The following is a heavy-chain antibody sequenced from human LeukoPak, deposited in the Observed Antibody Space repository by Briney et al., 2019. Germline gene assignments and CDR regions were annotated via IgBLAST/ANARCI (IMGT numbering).Heavy chain of an antibody. J-gene: IGHJ6*03. CDR2: INHSGST. V-gene: IGHV4-34*01. Sequence: SETLSLTCAVYGGSFGGYYWSWIRQPPGKVLEWVGEINHSGSTNYNPSLKSRVTISVGTSKNQCSLKLSSVAAADTAVYYRAQIPGPRGPDNMDFWGKGTTVTVS. CDR3: AQIPGPRGPDNMDF. CDR1: GGSFGGYY.